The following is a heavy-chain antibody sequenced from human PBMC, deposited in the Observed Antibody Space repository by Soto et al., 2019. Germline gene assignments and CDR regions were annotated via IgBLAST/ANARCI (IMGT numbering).Heavy chain of an antibody. Sequence: GGSLRLSCAASGSTFSSYGMHWVRQAPGKGLEWVAVIWYDGSNKYYADSVKGRFTISRDNSKNTLYLQMNSLRAEDTAVYYCARDRDGRPYDFWSGYYPMDVWGKGTTVTVSS. V-gene: IGHV3-33*01. CDR3: ARDRDGRPYDFWSGYYPMDV. CDR1: GSTFSSYG. J-gene: IGHJ6*03. D-gene: IGHD3-3*01. CDR2: IWYDGSNK.